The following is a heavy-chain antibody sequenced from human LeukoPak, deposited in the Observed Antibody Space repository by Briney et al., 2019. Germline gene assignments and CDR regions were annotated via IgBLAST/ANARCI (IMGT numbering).Heavy chain of an antibody. D-gene: IGHD3-10*01. CDR1: GFTFSRYE. V-gene: IGHV3-48*03. CDR2: ISRSGDTI. CDR3: ARDYASDY. Sequence: GGSLRLSCAASGFTFSRYEMNWVRRAPGKGLEWVSYISRSGDTIYFADSVKGRFTIPRDNAKNSLYLQMSSLRAEDTAVYYCARDYASDYWGQGTLVTVSS. J-gene: IGHJ4*02.